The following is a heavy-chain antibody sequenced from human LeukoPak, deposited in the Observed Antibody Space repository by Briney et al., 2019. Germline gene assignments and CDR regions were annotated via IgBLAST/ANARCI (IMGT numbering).Heavy chain of an antibody. CDR1: NNTLSNNG. CDR2: TSGYNTYT. J-gene: IGHJ6*03. D-gene: IGHD2-8*01. Sequence: ASVKVSCKASNNTLSNNGITWVRQAPGQGLEWVGWTSGYNTYTTYAQKFQDRVTMTKDTSTNTAYMELSRLRSDDTAVYYCAREMGYCTNGVGYHGRYYYMDVWGKGTTVTVSS. V-gene: IGHV1-18*01. CDR3: AREMGYCTNGVGYHGRYYYMDV.